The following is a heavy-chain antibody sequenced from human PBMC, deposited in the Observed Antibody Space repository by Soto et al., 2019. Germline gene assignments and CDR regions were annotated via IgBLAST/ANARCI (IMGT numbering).Heavy chain of an antibody. CDR2: ISSSSSYI. CDR1: GFTFSSYS. CDR3: ARDPEGSSWLGALLG. D-gene: IGHD6-13*01. J-gene: IGHJ4*02. Sequence: EVQLVESGGGLVKPGGSLRLSCAASGFTFSSYSMNWVRQAPGKGLEWVSSISSSSSYIYYADSVKGRFTISRDNAKNSLYLQMNSLRAEDTAVYYCARDPEGSSWLGALLGGGQGTLVTVSS. V-gene: IGHV3-21*01.